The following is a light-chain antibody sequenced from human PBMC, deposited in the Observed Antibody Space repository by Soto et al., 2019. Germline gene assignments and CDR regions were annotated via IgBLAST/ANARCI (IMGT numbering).Light chain of an antibody. V-gene: IGKV1-5*03. CDR2: KAY. CDR3: KQVNTYPLT. Sequence: DLQMNQSPSTRSGSVGDRVTITCRASQTISSWLAWYQQKPGKAPKLLIYKAYTLKSGVPSRFSGSGAGTEFTLTIRSLQPDEFATYDCKQVNTYPLTVGGGTKVDIK. CDR1: QTISSW. J-gene: IGKJ4*01.